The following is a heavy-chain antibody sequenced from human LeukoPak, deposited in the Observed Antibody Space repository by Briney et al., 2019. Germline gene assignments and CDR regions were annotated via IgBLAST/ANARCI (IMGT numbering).Heavy chain of an antibody. CDR2: ISSSGSTI. CDR1: GFTFSDYY. D-gene: IGHD6-13*01. J-gene: IGHJ1*01. Sequence: GGSLRLSCAASGFTFSDYYMSWIRQAPGKGLEWVSYISSSGSTIYYADSVKGRFTISRDNAKNSLYLQMNSLRAEDTAVYYCVGSSWYREAEYFQHWGQGTLVTVSS. V-gene: IGHV3-11*04. CDR3: VGSSWYREAEYFQH.